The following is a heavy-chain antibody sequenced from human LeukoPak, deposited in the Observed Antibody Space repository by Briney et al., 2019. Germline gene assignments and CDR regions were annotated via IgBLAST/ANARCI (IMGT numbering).Heavy chain of an antibody. CDR2: IYTSGST. J-gene: IGHJ6*03. D-gene: IGHD1-14*01. CDR1: GGSISSYY. CDR3: ARTLVPRTYYYYYYMDV. Sequence: SETLSLTCTVSGGSISSYYWSWIRQPAGKGLEWIGRIYTSGSTNYNPSLKSRVTISVDTSKNQFSLKLSSVTAADTAVYYCARTLVPRTYYYYYYMDVWGKGTTVTISS. V-gene: IGHV4-4*07.